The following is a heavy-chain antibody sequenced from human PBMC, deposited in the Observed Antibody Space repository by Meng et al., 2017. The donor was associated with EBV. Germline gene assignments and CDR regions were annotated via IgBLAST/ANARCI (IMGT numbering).Heavy chain of an antibody. D-gene: IGHD4-17*01. V-gene: IGHV4-39*07. CDR2: IYYSGST. J-gene: IGHJ4*02. CDR3: ARVDGDYLRGYYFDY. Sequence: QLRRRESGPGLVKPSGTLSLTCTVSGGSISSSSYYWGWIRQPPGKGLEWIGSIYYSGSTYYNPSLKSRVTISVDTSKNQFSLKLSSVTAADTAVYYCARVDGDYLRGYYFDYWGQGTLVTVSS. CDR1: GGSISSSSYY.